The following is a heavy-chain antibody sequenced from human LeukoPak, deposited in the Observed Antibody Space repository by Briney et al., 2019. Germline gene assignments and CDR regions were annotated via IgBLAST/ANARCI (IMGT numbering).Heavy chain of an antibody. CDR2: IYYSGST. CDR3: ARGRGYSSGWYVDY. Sequence: SETLSLTCTVSGGSISSYYWSWLRQPPGKGLEWIGYIYYSGSTNYNPSLKSRVTISVDTSKNQFSLKLSSVTAADTAVYYCARGRGYSSGWYVDYWGQGTLVTVSS. D-gene: IGHD6-19*01. CDR1: GGSISSYY. V-gene: IGHV4-59*01. J-gene: IGHJ4*02.